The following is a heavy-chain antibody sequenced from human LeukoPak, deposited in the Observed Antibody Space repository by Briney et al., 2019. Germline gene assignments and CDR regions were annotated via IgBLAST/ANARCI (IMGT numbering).Heavy chain of an antibody. CDR1: GLTVSSNY. J-gene: IGHJ6*02. V-gene: IGHV3-66*01. CDR2: IYSGGST. CDR3: ARERMQQQYYYGMDV. D-gene: IGHD6-13*01. Sequence: GGSLRLSCAASGLTVSSNYMSWVRQAPGKGLEWVSVIYSGGSTYYADSVKGRFTISRDNSKNTLYLQMNSLRAEDTAVYYCARERMQQQYYYGMDVWGQGTTVTVSS.